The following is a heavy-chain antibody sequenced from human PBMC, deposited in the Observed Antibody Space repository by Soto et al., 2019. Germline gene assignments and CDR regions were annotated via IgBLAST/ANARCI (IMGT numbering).Heavy chain of an antibody. J-gene: IGHJ6*02. CDR3: ARTWGKDYYGMDV. Sequence: ASVKVSCKAPGYTFNGYYMHWVRQAPGQGLEWMGWINPNSGGTNYAQKFQGRVTMTRDTSTSTVYMELSSLRSEDTAVYYCARTWGKDYYGMDVWGQGTTVTVSS. CDR1: GYTFNGYY. V-gene: IGHV1-2*02. D-gene: IGHD3-16*01. CDR2: INPNSGGT.